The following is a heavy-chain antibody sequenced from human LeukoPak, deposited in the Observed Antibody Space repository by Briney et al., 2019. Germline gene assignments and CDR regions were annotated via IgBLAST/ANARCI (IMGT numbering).Heavy chain of an antibody. CDR2: INPNSGGT. V-gene: IGHV1-2*02. J-gene: IGHJ3*02. CDR1: GYTFTGYY. CDR3: ARDQIGGYDFWSGSRAPLAFDI. Sequence: RASVKVSCKASGYTFTGYYVHWVRQAPGQGLEWMGWINPNSGGTNYAQKFQGRVTMTRDTSISTAYMELSRLRSDDTAVYYCARDQIGGYDFWSGSRAPLAFDIWGQGTMVTVSS. D-gene: IGHD3-3*01.